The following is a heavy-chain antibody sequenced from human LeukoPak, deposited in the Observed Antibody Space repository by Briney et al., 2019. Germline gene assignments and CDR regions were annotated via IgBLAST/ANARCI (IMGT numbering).Heavy chain of an antibody. CDR3: ARGMRYCSSTSCYLRRDDALDI. D-gene: IGHD2-2*01. CDR2: INHSGST. V-gene: IGHV4-34*01. Sequence: SETLSLTCAVYGGSFSGYYWSWLRQPPGKGLEWIGEINHSGSTNYNPSLKSRVTISVDTSKNQFSLKLSSVTAADTAVYYCARGMRYCSSTSCYLRRDDALDIWGQGTMVTVSS. CDR1: GGSFSGYY. J-gene: IGHJ3*02.